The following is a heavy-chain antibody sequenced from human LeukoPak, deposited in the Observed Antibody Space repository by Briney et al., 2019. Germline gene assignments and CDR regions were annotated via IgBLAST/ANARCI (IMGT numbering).Heavy chain of an antibody. J-gene: IGHJ4*02. CDR3: ARLGCGGDCYNNYFDH. CDR2: IYYSGST. CDR1: GGSISSYY. D-gene: IGHD2-21*02. V-gene: IGHV4-59*08. Sequence: SETLSLTCTVSGGSISSYYWSWIRQPPGKRLEWIGYIYYSGSTNYNPSLKSRVTISVDTSKNQFSLKLTSVTAADTAVYYCARLGCGGDCYNNYFDHWGQGTLVTVSS.